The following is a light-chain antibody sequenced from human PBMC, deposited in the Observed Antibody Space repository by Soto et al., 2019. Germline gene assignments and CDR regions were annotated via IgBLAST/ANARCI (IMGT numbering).Light chain of an antibody. CDR2: DNN. CDR1: SSNIGNNY. V-gene: IGLV1-51*01. CDR3: GTWDSSLSVV. Sequence: QTVVTQPPSVSAAPGQKVTISCSGSSSNIGNNYVSWYQQLPGTAPKLLIYDNNKRPSGIPGRFSGSKSGTSATLGITGLQTGDEADYYCGTWDSSLSVVFGGGTKVTVL. J-gene: IGLJ2*01.